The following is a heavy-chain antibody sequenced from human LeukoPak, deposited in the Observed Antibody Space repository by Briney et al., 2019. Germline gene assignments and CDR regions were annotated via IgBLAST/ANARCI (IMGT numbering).Heavy chain of an antibody. CDR2: VIPILGIA. J-gene: IGHJ4*02. Sequence: SGKVSCKASVGTFSSYAISWVRQAPGRGLEWMGKVIPILGIANYAQKFQGRVTITADKSTSNASMEMSRLTSENPAVYYCARDLAKDYYDSRGYPPDYWGQGTLVTVSS. D-gene: IGHD3-22*01. CDR3: ARDLAKDYYDSRGYPPDY. V-gene: IGHV1-69*04. CDR1: VGTFSSYA.